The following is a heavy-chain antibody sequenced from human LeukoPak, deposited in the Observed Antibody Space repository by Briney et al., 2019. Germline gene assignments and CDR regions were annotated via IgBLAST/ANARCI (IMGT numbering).Heavy chain of an antibody. CDR3: SRGGTYYGSFDY. Sequence: GGSLRLSCAVSGFTFSSYAMSWVRQAPGKGLEWVSAISGPGGPRYYVDSVKGRFTISRDNYKNTLYLQKDSLRAEDTAVYYCSRGGTYYGSFDYWGLGTLVTVSS. V-gene: IGHV3-23*01. J-gene: IGHJ4*02. CDR2: ISGPGGPR. D-gene: IGHD1-26*01. CDR1: GFTFSSYA.